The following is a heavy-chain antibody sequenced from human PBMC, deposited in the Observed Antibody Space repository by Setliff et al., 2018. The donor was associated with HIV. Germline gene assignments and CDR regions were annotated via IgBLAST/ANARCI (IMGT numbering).Heavy chain of an antibody. V-gene: IGHV1-18*01. CDR3: ATSSRIYYYSYMDV. CDR1: GYIFTGFG. CDR2: ISAYNGNR. Sequence: ASVKVSCKTSGYIFTGFGLTWVRQAPGQGLEWMGWISAYNGNRNYAQKVQDRVTMTTDTSTSTAYMELRSLRSDDTAVYYCATSSRIYYYSYMDVWGKGTTVTVSS. D-gene: IGHD2-2*01. J-gene: IGHJ6*03.